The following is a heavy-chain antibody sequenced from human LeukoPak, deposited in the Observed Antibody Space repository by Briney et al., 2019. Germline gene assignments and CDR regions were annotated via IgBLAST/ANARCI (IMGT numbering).Heavy chain of an antibody. CDR1: GFTFSSYA. D-gene: IGHD6-13*01. CDR3: AKDWDSYSSKVVIAAAASDAFDI. V-gene: IGHV3-23*01. J-gene: IGHJ3*02. CDR2: ISGSGGST. Sequence: GGSLRLSCAASGFTFSSYAMSWVRQAPGKGLEWVSGISGSGGSTYYADSVKGRFTISRDNSKNTLYLQMNSLRAEDTAVYYCAKDWDSYSSKVVIAAAASDAFDIWGQGTMVTVSS.